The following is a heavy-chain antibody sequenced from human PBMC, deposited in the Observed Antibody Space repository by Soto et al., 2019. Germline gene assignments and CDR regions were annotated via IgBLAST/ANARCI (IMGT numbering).Heavy chain of an antibody. J-gene: IGHJ4*02. CDR1: GFTFSSYA. CDR3: AKVRGAGMITFGGVHYFDY. Sequence: GGSLRLSCAASGFTFSSYAMSWVRQAPGKGLEWVSAISGSGGSTYYADSVKGRFTISRDNSKNTLYLQMNSLRAEDTAVYYCAKVRGAGMITFGGVHYFDYWGQGTLVTVSS. CDR2: ISGSGGST. V-gene: IGHV3-23*01. D-gene: IGHD3-16*01.